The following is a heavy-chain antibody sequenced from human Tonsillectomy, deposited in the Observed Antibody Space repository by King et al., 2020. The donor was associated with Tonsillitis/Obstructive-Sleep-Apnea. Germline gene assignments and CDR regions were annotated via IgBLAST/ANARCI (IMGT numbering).Heavy chain of an antibody. CDR1: GFTFDDYA. V-gene: IGHV3-9*01. D-gene: IGHD6-13*01. J-gene: IGHJ3*02. CDR2: ISWNSGKR. CDR3: AKDLIIATSGTPGDAFDI. Sequence: VQLVESGGGLVQPGRSLRLSCAASGFTFDDYAMYWVRQAPGKGLEWVSGISWNSGKRVYADSVKGRFTISRDNAKNSLYLHLNSLRAEDTALYYCAKDLIIATSGTPGDAFDIWGQGTMVTVSS.